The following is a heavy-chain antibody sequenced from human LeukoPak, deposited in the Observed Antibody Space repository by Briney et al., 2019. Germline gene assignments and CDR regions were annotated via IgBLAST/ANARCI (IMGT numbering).Heavy chain of an antibody. CDR3: ARVGVVTATGNRLFDY. Sequence: GASVKVSCKASDYTFTRAGVSWVRQAPGQGLEWMGWISTYNGNTNYAQKVQGRVTMTTDTSASTVYMELRSLRSDDTAVYYCARVGVVTATGNRLFDYWGQGTLVTVSS. J-gene: IGHJ4*02. V-gene: IGHV1-18*01. D-gene: IGHD2-21*02. CDR2: ISTYNGNT. CDR1: DYTFTRAG.